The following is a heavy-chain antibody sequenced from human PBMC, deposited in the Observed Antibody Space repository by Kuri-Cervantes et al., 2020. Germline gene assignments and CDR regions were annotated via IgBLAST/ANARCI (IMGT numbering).Heavy chain of an antibody. D-gene: IGHD3-22*01. V-gene: IGHV1-8*01. CDR2: MNPHSANA. Sequence: ASVKVSCKASGYTFISYDINWVRQATGQGLEWMGWMNPHSANAGYAQKFQGRVTMTRNTSISTAYMELSSLRSEDTAVYYCAAEAPNYYDSSGYNFDYWGQGTLVTVSS. J-gene: IGHJ4*02. CDR3: AAEAPNYYDSSGYNFDY. CDR1: GYTFISYD.